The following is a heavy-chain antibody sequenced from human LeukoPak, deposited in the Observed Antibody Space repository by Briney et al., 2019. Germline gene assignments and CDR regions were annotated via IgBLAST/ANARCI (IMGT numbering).Heavy chain of an antibody. D-gene: IGHD3-3*01. V-gene: IGHV3-74*01. J-gene: IGHJ4*02. CDR1: GFTFSSYW. CDR2: INTDGSST. Sequence: PGGSLRLSCAASGFTFSSYWMHWVRQAPGKGLVWVSRINTDGSSTSYADSVKGRFTISRDNAKNTLYLQMNSLRAEDTAVYYCARGYYDFWSGYSLPDYWGQGTLVTVSS. CDR3: ARGYYDFWSGYSLPDY.